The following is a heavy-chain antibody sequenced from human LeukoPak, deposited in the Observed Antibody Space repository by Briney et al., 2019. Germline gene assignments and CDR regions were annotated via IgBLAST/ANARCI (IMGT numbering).Heavy chain of an antibody. CDR1: GYTFTSYG. CDR3: ARDQPLYDYVWGSYPRGEY. CDR2: ISAYNGNT. Sequence: ASVKVSCKASGYTFTSYGISWVRQAPGQGLEWMGWISAYNGNTNYAQKLQGRVTMTTDTSTSTAYMELRSLRSDDTAVYYCARDQPLYDYVWGSYPRGEYWGRGTLVTVSS. J-gene: IGHJ4*02. D-gene: IGHD3-16*02. V-gene: IGHV1-18*01.